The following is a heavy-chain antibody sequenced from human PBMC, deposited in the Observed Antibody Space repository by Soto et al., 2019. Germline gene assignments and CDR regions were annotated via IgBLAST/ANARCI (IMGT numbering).Heavy chain of an antibody. D-gene: IGHD6-13*01. J-gene: IGHJ4*01. CDR1: GFTFSDYG. CDR2: ITSVKNI. CDR3: AKDITGAVAGPLDY. V-gene: IGHV3-23*01. Sequence: EVQLLESGGGLVQPGGSLRLSCAASGFTFSDYGVNWVRQAPRKGLEWVAAITSVKNIYYADSVKGRFTISRDNSRNTLYLQMNSLRAEDTAIYYCAKDITGAVAGPLDYWGHGTLVAVSS.